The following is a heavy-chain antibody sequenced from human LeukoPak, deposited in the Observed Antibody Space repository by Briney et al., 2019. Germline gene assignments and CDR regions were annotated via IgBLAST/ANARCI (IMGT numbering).Heavy chain of an antibody. CDR2: IYPGDSDT. CDR3: ARRAAHSGSYPDY. V-gene: IGHV5-51*01. D-gene: IGHD1-26*01. J-gene: IGHJ4*02. Sequence: GESLKISCKGFGYSFSSYWIAWVRQMPGKGLEWMGIIYPGDSDTRYSPSFQGQVTISADKSISTAYLQWSSLKASDTAMYYCARRAAHSGSYPDYWGQGTLVTVSS. CDR1: GYSFSSYW.